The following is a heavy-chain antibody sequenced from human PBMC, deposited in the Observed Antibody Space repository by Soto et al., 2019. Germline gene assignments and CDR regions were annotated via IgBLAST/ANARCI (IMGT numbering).Heavy chain of an antibody. V-gene: IGHV5-51*01. CDR2: IYPADSDT. J-gene: IGHJ6*02. D-gene: IGHD3-16*01. Sequence: HGESLKISCKGSGYTFTKYWIGWVRQMPGKGLEWMGIIYPADSDTRYSPSFQGQVTISADKSISTAYLRWSSLKASDTALYYCARHMGAALSSGVDVWGQGSTVTVSS. CDR1: GYTFTKYW. CDR3: ARHMGAALSSGVDV.